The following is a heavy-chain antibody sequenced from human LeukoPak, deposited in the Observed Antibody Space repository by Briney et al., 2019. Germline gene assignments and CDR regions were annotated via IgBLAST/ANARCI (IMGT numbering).Heavy chain of an antibody. Sequence: GGSLILSCAASGFTFSTYGMHWVRQAPGKGLEWVAVISYDGSNKYYADSVKGRFTISRDNSKNTLYLQMNSLRADDTAVYYSAKEFSTYSSTGRFDYWGQGTLVTVSS. CDR2: ISYDGSNK. D-gene: IGHD2-15*01. V-gene: IGHV3-30*18. J-gene: IGHJ4*02. CDR1: GFTFSTYG. CDR3: AKEFSTYSSTGRFDY.